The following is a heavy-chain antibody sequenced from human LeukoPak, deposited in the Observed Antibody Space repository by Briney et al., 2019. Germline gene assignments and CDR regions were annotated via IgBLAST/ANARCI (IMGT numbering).Heavy chain of an antibody. CDR3: ALWFGRLYSDY. D-gene: IGHD3-10*01. J-gene: IGHJ4*02. CDR2: MNPNSGNT. V-gene: IGHV1-8*01. CDR1: GYTFTSYD. Sequence: ASVKVSCKASGYTFTSYDINWVRQAPGQGLEWMGWMNPNSGNTGYAQKFQGRVTMTRNTSISTAYMELSSLRPEDTAVYYCALWFGRLYSDYWGQGTLVTVSS.